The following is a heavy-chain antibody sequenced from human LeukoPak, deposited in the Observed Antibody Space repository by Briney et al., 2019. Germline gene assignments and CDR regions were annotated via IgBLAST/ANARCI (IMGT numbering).Heavy chain of an antibody. CDR3: ARDIWFGELYAFDI. Sequence: SETLSLTCTVSGGSISSYYWSWIRQPAGKGLEWIGRIYTSGSTNYNPSLKSRVTMSVDRSKNQFSLKLSSVTAADTAVYYCARDIWFGELYAFDIWGQGTMVTVSS. D-gene: IGHD3-10*01. V-gene: IGHV4-4*07. J-gene: IGHJ3*02. CDR2: IYTSGST. CDR1: GGSISSYY.